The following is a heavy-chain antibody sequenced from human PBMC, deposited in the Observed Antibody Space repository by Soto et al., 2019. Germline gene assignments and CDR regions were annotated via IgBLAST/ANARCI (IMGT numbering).Heavy chain of an antibody. CDR2: MNPNSGNT. CDR3: ASTLGYCSRTSCYTSWFDP. CDR1: GYTFTSYD. Sequence: QVQLVQSGAEVKKPGASVKVSCKASGYTFTSYDINWVRQATGQGLEWMGWMNPNSGNTGYAQKFQGRVTMTRNTSISTAYMELRSLRSEDTAVYSCASTLGYCSRTSCYTSWFDPWGQGTLVTVSS. V-gene: IGHV1-8*01. D-gene: IGHD2-2*02. J-gene: IGHJ5*02.